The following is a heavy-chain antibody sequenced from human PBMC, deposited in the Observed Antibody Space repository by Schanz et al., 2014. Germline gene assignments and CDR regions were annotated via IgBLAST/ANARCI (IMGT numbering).Heavy chain of an antibody. V-gene: IGHV1-2*06. CDR1: GYTFTDNF. J-gene: IGHJ4*02. Sequence: QVQLVQSGAAVKRPGASVKVSCKASGYTFTDNFLHWVRQAPGQGLEWLGRINPKGGDTKSAQKFQGRFTMTRDTSITTAYMELSGLRSDDTAVYYCARDGLGADYWGQGTLVTVSA. CDR2: INPKGGDT. CDR3: ARDGLGADY.